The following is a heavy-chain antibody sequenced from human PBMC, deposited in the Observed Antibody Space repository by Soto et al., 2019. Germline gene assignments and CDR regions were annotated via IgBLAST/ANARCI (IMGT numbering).Heavy chain of an antibody. D-gene: IGHD6-13*01. V-gene: IGHV4-59*06. CDR1: GGSIRDYY. CDR3: ARGSPLGSSSWYELDY. J-gene: IGHJ4*02. CDR2: IYYSGGT. Sequence: SETLSLTCAVSGGSIRDYYWSWIRQAPGKGLEWIGYIYYSGGTYYNPSLKSRLTISVDTSKNQFSLKLSSVTAADTAVYYCARGSPLGSSSWYELDYWGQGTLVTVSS.